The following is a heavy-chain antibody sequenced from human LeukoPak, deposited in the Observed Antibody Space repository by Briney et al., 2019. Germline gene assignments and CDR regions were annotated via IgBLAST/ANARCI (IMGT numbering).Heavy chain of an antibody. CDR1: GYTFTGYY. Sequence: GASVKVSCKASGYTFTGYYMHWVRQAPGQGLEWMGWINPNSGGTNYAQKFQGRVTMTRDTSISTAYMELSRLRSDDTAVYYCAGDILTGQDGTLFDYWGQGTLVTVSS. V-gene: IGHV1-2*02. CDR3: AGDILTGQDGTLFDY. CDR2: INPNSGGT. J-gene: IGHJ4*02. D-gene: IGHD3-9*01.